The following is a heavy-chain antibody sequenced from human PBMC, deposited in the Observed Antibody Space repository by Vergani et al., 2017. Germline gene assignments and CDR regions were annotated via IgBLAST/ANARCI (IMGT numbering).Heavy chain of an antibody. CDR1: GFTFKNNT. J-gene: IGHJ5*02. CDR2: ISSSSAYL. V-gene: IGHV3-21*02. Sequence: VQLVESGGGLVKPGGSLRLSCEGSGFTFKNNTMTWVRQAPGKGLEWVSSISSSSAYLHYADSVKGRFTISRDNAKKSLFLQMNNLRADDTAVYYCASRVSAKGGLDTWGQGTLVTVSS. CDR3: ASRVSAKGGLDT. D-gene: IGHD2-15*01.